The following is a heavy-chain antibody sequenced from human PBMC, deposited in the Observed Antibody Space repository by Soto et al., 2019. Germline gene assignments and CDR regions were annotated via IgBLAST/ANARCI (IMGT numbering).Heavy chain of an antibody. CDR3: ARLNGRTSSSERTSHSKNWFDP. CDR1: GGTFSSYA. V-gene: IGHV1-69*01. Sequence: QVQLVQSGAEVKKPGSSVKVSCKASGGTFSSYAISWVRQAPGQGLEWMGGIIPIFGTANYAQKFQGRVTVTADESTSTAYMELSSLRSEDTAVYYCARLNGRTSSSERTSHSKNWFDPWGQGTLVTVSS. CDR2: IIPIFGTA. J-gene: IGHJ5*02. D-gene: IGHD6-6*01.